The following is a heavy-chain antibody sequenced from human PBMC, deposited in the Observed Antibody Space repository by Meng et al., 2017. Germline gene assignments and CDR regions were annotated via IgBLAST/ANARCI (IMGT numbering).Heavy chain of an antibody. D-gene: IGHD2-21*01. Sequence: VTLVESGGGVVQPGRSLRLSGAASGFTFSSYAMHWVRQAPGKGLEWVAVISYDGSNKYYADSVKGRFTISRDNSKNTLYLQMNSLRAEDTAVYCCARGKILWWLDYWGQGTLITVSS. CDR1: GFTFSSYA. CDR3: ARGKILWWLDY. J-gene: IGHJ4*02. CDR2: ISYDGSNK. V-gene: IGHV3-30*01.